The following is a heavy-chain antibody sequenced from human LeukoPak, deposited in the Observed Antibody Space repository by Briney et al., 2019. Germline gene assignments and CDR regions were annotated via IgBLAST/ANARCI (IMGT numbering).Heavy chain of an antibody. J-gene: IGHJ4*02. V-gene: IGHV3-23*01. D-gene: IGHD3-10*01. Sequence: GGSLRLSCAASGLTFSSYAMSWVRQAPGKGLEWVSIMSASGSTTYYADSVKGRFTISRDNSKNTVYLQMNSLRVDDTAVYYCARGGSQPITMHVFDYWGQGTLVTVSS. CDR2: MSASGSTT. CDR1: GLTFSSYA. CDR3: ARGGSQPITMHVFDY.